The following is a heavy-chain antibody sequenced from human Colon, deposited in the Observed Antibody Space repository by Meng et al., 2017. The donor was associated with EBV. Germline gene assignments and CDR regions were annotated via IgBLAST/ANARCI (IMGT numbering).Heavy chain of an antibody. V-gene: IGHV4-39*01. CDR2: IYHSGST. Sequence: QRQVQESGHGLVKPSETLSLTCTVSGGSISSSHYYWGWVRQPPGKGLQWIGTIYHSGSTSYNPSLQSRVTMFVDTSKNQFSLMLTSVTATDTAVYYCARRRGGSGRDCWGQGTLVTSPQ. CDR3: ARRRGGSGRDC. D-gene: IGHD3-10*01. CDR1: GGSISSSHYY. J-gene: IGHJ4*02.